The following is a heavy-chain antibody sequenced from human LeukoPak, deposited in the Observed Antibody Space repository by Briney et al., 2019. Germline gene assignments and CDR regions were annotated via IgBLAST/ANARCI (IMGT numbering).Heavy chain of an antibody. CDR3: ARGGETNNWYPGYFDY. D-gene: IGHD1-1*01. V-gene: IGHV3-74*01. CDR2: IKSDGSST. CDR1: GFTFSNYW. J-gene: IGHJ4*02. Sequence: GGTPRLSCAASGFTFSNYWMHWVRQAPGKGPVWVSRIKSDGSSTRFAGSVQGRFTISRDNGKNTLYLQMDSLRAEDTAGYYCARGGETNNWYPGYFDYWGQGALVTVSS.